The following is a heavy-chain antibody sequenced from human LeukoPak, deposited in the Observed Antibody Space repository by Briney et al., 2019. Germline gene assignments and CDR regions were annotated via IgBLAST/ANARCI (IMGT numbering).Heavy chain of an antibody. CDR3: ARDGHGMSSIVGATLDY. Sequence: ASVKVSCKASGGTFSSYAISWVRQAPGQGLEWMGRIIPILGTANYAQKFQGRVTITADESTSTAYMELSSLRSEDTAVYYCARDGHGMSSIVGATLDYWGQGTLVTVSS. J-gene: IGHJ4*02. CDR1: GGTFSSYA. CDR2: IIPILGTA. D-gene: IGHD1-26*01. V-gene: IGHV1-69*11.